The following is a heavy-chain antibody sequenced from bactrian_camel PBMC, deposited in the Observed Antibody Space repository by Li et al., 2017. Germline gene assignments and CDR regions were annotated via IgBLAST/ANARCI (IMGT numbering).Heavy chain of an antibody. Sequence: VQLVESGGGLVQPGGSLRISCAASGFTFSKHNMAWIRQAPGTAHEWISFIDSNGRSTDYANSVKGRFTISRDNAKNTVYLQMNSLKPEDTAIYYCAARYMPFDACSASWPSDFGYWGQGTQVTVS. CDR3: AARYMPFDACSASWPSDFGY. CDR2: IDSNGRST. J-gene: IGHJ6*01. D-gene: IGHD1*01. CDR1: GFTFSKHN. V-gene: IGHV3S40*01.